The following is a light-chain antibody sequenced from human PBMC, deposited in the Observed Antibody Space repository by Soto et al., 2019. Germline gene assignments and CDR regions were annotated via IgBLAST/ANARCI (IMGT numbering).Light chain of an antibody. V-gene: IGKV3-11*01. CDR1: QSVSSY. J-gene: IGKJ5*01. CDR3: QQRSNWPPIT. Sequence: EIVLTQSPGTLSLSPGERATLSCRASQSVSSYSVWYQQKPGQAPRLLIFDASNRATGIPARFSGSGSGTDFTLTISSLEPEDFAVYYCQQRSNWPPITFGQGTRLEIK. CDR2: DAS.